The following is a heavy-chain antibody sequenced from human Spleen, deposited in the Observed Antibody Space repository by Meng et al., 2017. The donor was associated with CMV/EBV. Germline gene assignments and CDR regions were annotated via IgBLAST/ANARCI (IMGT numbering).Heavy chain of an antibody. D-gene: IGHD2-2*02. Sequence: ASVKVSCKASGYTFIGYYMNWVRQAPGQGLEWMGWVNANSGAKDYAQKFQGRVTMTRDTSISTAYMELSRLRSDDTAVYYCARGYCSGASCYIDDWGQGTLVTVSS. CDR3: ARGYCSGASCYIDD. J-gene: IGHJ4*02. CDR2: VNANSGAK. CDR1: GYTFIGYY. V-gene: IGHV1-2*02.